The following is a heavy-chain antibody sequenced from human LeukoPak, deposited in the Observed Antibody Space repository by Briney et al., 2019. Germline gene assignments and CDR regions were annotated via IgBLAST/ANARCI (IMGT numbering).Heavy chain of an antibody. V-gene: IGHV3-7*01. CDR3: ARDPVQDFDF. J-gene: IGHJ4*02. Sequence: PGRSLRLSCAASGFTFTNYWMTWVRQAPGKGLEWVANINKDGSEKQYVDSVKGRFTISRDNPKNSVYLQMSSLRVEDSAVYYCARDPVQDFDFWGQGTMVTVSS. CDR2: INKDGSEK. CDR1: GFTFTNYW.